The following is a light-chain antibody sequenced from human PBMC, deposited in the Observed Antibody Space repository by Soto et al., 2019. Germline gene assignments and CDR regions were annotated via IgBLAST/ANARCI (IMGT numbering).Light chain of an antibody. CDR3: SSYTSSSTL. V-gene: IGLV2-14*01. J-gene: IGLJ1*01. CDR2: EVS. CDR1: SSNIGGNS. Sequence: SVLTQPPSVSEAPGQKVTISCSGSSSNIGGNSVAWYQQHPGKAPKLMIYEVSDRPSGISSRFSVSKSGNTASLTISGLQTEDEADYYCSSYTSSSTLFGTGTKVT.